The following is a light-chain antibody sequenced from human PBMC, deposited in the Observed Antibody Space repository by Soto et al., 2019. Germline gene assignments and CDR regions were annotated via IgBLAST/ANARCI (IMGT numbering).Light chain of an antibody. CDR3: QQYGSSPIT. V-gene: IGKV3D-20*01. Sequence: LKKSPATLSLSPGDRATLSCGASQSVSSSYVAWYQHRPGLAPRLLIHDASSRATGIPDRFSGTKSGTDFTLTIRRLEPEDAAVYYCQQYGSSPITFGQGTRLEIK. CDR2: DAS. CDR1: QSVSSSY. J-gene: IGKJ5*01.